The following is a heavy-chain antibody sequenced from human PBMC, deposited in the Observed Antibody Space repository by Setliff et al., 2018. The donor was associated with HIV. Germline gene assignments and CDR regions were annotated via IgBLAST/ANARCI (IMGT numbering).Heavy chain of an antibody. J-gene: IGHJ3*02. CDR3: ARDDSNGNTDAFDI. CDR1: GFTFDDYA. D-gene: IGHD5-18*01. Sequence: SLRLSCAASGFTFDDYAMHWGRQTPGKGLEWVAGITWNSGTIAYADSVEGRFTISRDNAKNHLYLQMNSLTSEDMAVYYCARDDSNGNTDAFDIWGQGTTVTVSS. V-gene: IGHV3-9*03. CDR2: ITWNSGTI.